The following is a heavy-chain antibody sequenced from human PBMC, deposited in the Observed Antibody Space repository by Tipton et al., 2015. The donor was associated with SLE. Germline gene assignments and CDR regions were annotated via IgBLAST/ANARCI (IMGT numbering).Heavy chain of an antibody. CDR3: ARDLTGLGFDY. Sequence: TLSLTCAVYGGSFSGYYWSWIRQPAGKGLEWIGRIYTSGSTNYNPSLKRRVTISVDTSKNQFSLKLSSLTAADTAVYYCARDLTGLGFDYWGQRTLVTVSS. J-gene: IGHJ4*02. CDR2: IYTSGST. D-gene: IGHD1-20*01. CDR1: GGSFSGYY. V-gene: IGHV4-4*07.